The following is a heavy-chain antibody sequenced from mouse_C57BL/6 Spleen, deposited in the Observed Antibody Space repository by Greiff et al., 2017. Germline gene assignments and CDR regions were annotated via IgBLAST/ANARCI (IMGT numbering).Heavy chain of an antibody. CDR3: ARGYDGYYVGAMDY. Sequence: VQLQQPGAELVMPGASVKLSCKASGYTFTSYWMHWVKQRPGQGLEWIGEIDPSDSYTNYNQKFKGKSTLTVDKSSSTAYMQLSSLTSEDSAVYYCARGYDGYYVGAMDYWGQGTSVTVSS. CDR2: IDPSDSYT. D-gene: IGHD2-3*01. J-gene: IGHJ4*01. V-gene: IGHV1-69*01. CDR1: GYTFTSYW.